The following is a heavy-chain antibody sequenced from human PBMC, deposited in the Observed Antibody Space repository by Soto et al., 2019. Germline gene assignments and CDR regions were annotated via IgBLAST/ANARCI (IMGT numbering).Heavy chain of an antibody. D-gene: IGHD6-19*01. CDR1: GFSFGTFV. V-gene: IGHV3-23*01. CDR2: ITDSGYTA. CDR3: AKKGQWLATPPEA. J-gene: IGHJ4*02. Sequence: GGSLRLSCAASGFSFGTFVMTWFRQAPGGGLEWVASITDSGYTASYAETVEGRFTVSRDNSKNKLHLQMNDLRAEDTATYYCAKKGQWLATPPEAWGQGTLVTVSS.